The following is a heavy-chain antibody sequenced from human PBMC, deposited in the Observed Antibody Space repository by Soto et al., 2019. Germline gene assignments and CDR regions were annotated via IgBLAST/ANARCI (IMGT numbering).Heavy chain of an antibody. Sequence: QVQIVQSGAEVKKPGASVKVSCKASGLTFTSYAMHWVRQAPGQRLEWMGWINGGNGNTKVSQTFQGRVSISRDTSAYTAYMELRSLRSDDTAVDYCACQFGSRGFDPWGQGTLGTVSS. CDR1: GLTFTSYA. D-gene: IGHD3-16*01. J-gene: IGHJ5*02. CDR2: INGGNGNT. V-gene: IGHV1-3*01. CDR3: ACQFGSRGFDP.